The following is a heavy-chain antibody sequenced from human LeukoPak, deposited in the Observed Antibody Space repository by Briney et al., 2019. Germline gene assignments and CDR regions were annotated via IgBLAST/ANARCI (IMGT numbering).Heavy chain of an antibody. J-gene: IGHJ6*03. D-gene: IGHD4-11*01. CDR1: GFTFSSYA. V-gene: IGHV3-23*01. Sequence: GGSLRLSCAASGFTFSSYAMSWVRQAPGKGLEWVSAISGSGGSTYYADSVKGRFTISRDNSKNTLYLQMNSLRAEDTAVYYCAKDGEEVTTVFYYYYYYYMDVWGKGTTVTVSS. CDR3: AKDGEEVTTVFYYYYYYYMDV. CDR2: ISGSGGST.